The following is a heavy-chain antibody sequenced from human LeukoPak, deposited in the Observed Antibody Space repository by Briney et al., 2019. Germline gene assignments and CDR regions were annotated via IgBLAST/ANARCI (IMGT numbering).Heavy chain of an antibody. CDR3: AGEHNYGDPLPFEP. CDR1: GFTFSSYG. D-gene: IGHD4-17*01. J-gene: IGHJ5*02. Sequence: PGRSLRLCCAASGFTFSSYGMHWVRQAPGKGLEWVAVIWYDGSNKYYADSVKGRFTISRDNSKNTLSLQTNSLRAEDTAVYYCAGEHNYGDPLPFEPWGQGTLVTVSS. V-gene: IGHV3-33*01. CDR2: IWYDGSNK.